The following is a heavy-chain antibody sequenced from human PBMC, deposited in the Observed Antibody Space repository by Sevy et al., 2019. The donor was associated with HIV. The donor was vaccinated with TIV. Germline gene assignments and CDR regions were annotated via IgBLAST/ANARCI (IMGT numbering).Heavy chain of an antibody. CDR3: ARADLDSSTFFYYYGMDV. Sequence: ASVKVSGKASGYTFSGYDINWVRQATGQGLEWMGWMNPDSGRRGYAPKFQGRVTRTTKTSIDTAYMELRRLRSEDSAVYYCARADLDSSTFFYYYGMDVWGQGTTVTVSS. J-gene: IGHJ6*02. CDR2: MNPDSGRR. D-gene: IGHD6-13*01. V-gene: IGHV1-8*02. CDR1: GYTFSGYD.